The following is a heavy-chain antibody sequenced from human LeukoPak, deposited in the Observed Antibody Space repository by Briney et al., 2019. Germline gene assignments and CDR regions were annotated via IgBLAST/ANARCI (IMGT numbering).Heavy chain of an antibody. CDR1: GGSIDNYY. J-gene: IGHJ6*02. CDR3: ARIEGQQLDSRDYYYGMDV. V-gene: IGHV4-59*01. D-gene: IGHD6-13*01. CDR2: IYYSGST. Sequence: SETLSLTCTVSGGSIDNYYWSWIRQPPGKGLEWIGYIYYSGSTNYNPSLKSRVTISVDTSKNQFSLKLTSVTAADTAVYYCARIEGQQLDSRDYYYGMDVWGQGTTVTVSS.